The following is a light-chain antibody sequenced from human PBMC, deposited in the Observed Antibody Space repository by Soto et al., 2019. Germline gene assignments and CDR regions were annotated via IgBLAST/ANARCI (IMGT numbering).Light chain of an antibody. CDR3: RQSYSTPRT. CDR2: AES. CDR1: QSISSY. J-gene: IGKJ1*01. Sequence: DIQMTQSPSSLSASVGDRVTITCRASQSISSYLNWYQQKPGKAPKLLIYAESSLQSGVPSRFSGSGSGTDFTLTISSLQPEDFATYYCRQSYSTPRTCGQGTKVEIK. V-gene: IGKV1-39*01.